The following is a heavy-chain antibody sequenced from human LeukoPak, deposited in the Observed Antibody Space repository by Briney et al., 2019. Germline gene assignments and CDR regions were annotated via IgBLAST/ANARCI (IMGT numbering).Heavy chain of an antibody. D-gene: IGHD3-22*01. V-gene: IGHV4-59*08. CDR3: ARRDTMIVAHDY. J-gene: IGHJ4*02. Sequence: PSETLSLTCTVYGVSISSYYWSWIRQPPGKGLEWIGYINYSGSTKYNSSLKSRVTISVDTSKNQFSLKLSSVTAADTAVYYCARRDTMIVAHDYWGQGTLVTVSS. CDR1: GVSISSYY. CDR2: INYSGST.